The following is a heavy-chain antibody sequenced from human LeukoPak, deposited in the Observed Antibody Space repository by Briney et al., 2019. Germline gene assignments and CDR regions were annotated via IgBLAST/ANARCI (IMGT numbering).Heavy chain of an antibody. D-gene: IGHD6-6*01. CDR2: INPSVIDT. CDR3: ARGLQNRSSGRRFDVFHI. V-gene: IGHV1-46*01. CDR1: GYTFTNYY. Sequence: ASVKVSCKASGYTFTNYYMHWVRQAPGQGLEWMGIINPSVIDTNYAQRFQGRVTMTSNTSTSTVYMELSSLRSEDTAVYYCARGLQNRSSGRRFDVFHIWGQGTMVTVSS. J-gene: IGHJ3*02.